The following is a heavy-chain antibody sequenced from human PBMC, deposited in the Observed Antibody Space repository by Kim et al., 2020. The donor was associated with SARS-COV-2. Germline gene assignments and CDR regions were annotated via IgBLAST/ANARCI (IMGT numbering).Heavy chain of an antibody. J-gene: IGHJ6*02. V-gene: IGHV4-61*01. CDR1: GGSVSSGSYY. D-gene: IGHD4-17*01. Sequence: SETLSLTCTVSGGSVSSGSYYWSWIRQPPGKGLEWIGYIYYSGSTNYNPSLKSRVTISVDTSKNQFSLKLSSVTAADTAVYYCARGEGYGDPSLYYYGMDVWGQGTTVTVSS. CDR3: ARGEGYGDPSLYYYGMDV. CDR2: IYYSGST.